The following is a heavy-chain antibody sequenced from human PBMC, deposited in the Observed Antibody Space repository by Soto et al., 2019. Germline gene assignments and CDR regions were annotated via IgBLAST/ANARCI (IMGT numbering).Heavy chain of an antibody. D-gene: IGHD6-6*01. CDR1: GYSISSGYY. CDR3: ARVVSSPWSWFDP. Sequence: SETLSLTCAVSGYSISSGYYWGWIRQPPGKGLEWIGSIYHSGSTYYNPSLKSRVTISVDTSKNQFSLKLSSVTAADTAVYYCARVVSSPWSWFDPWGKGTLVTVS. V-gene: IGHV4-38-2*01. J-gene: IGHJ5*02. CDR2: IYHSGST.